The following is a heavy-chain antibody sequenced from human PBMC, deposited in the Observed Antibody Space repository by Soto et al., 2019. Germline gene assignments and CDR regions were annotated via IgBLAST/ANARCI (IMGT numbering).Heavy chain of an antibody. V-gene: IGHV4-39*07. CDR1: GGSISSDNYY. CDR3: ALNSRYSNSWYVFDH. J-gene: IGHJ4*02. Sequence: SETLSLTCTVSGGSISSDNYYWGWIRQPPGKGLECIGSIYYSGSTYYNPSLKSRVTISVDTSKNQFSVELSSVTAADTAVYYCALNSRYSNSWYVFDHWGQGTLVTVSS. D-gene: IGHD6-13*01. CDR2: IYYSGST.